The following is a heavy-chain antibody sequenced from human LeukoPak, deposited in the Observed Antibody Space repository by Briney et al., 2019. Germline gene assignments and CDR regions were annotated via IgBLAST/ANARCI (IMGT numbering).Heavy chain of an antibody. Sequence: ASLKVSCKASGYTFTSYYMHWVRQAPGQGLEWMGIINPSGGSTSYAQKFQGRVTMTRDTSTSTVYMELSSLRSEDTAVYYCARSNVDTDPSPWGQGTMVTVSS. V-gene: IGHV1-46*01. CDR1: GYTFTSYY. D-gene: IGHD5-18*01. CDR2: INPSGGST. CDR3: ARSNVDTDPSP. J-gene: IGHJ3*01.